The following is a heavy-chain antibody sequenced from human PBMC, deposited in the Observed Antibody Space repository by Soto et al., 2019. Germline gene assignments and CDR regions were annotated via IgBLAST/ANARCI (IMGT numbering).Heavy chain of an antibody. Sequence: ASVKVSCKASGYTFTSYGISWVRQAPGQGLEWMGWISTYSGNTDYVQKFQGRITMTTDTSTDTVYMELRSLRSDDTAVYFCARNLFGVIIMGDYWGQGTLVTVSS. CDR2: ISTYSGNT. J-gene: IGHJ4*02. CDR3: ARNLFGVIIMGDY. CDR1: GYTFTSYG. D-gene: IGHD3-3*01. V-gene: IGHV1-18*04.